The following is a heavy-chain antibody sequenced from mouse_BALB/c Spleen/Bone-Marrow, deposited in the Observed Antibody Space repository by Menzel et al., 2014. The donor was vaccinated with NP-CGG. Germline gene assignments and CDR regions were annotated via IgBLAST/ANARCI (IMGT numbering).Heavy chain of an antibody. CDR2: IDPANGNT. D-gene: IGHD1-1*01. CDR1: GFNIKDTY. V-gene: IGHV14-3*02. J-gene: IGHJ1*01. Sequence: VQLQQSGAGLVKPGASVKLSCTASGFNIKDTYMHWVMQRPEQGLEWIGRIDPANGNTKYDSKFQGKATITADTSSNTAYLQLSSLTSEDTAVYYCASYYYGRYFDVWGAGTTVTVSS. CDR3: ASYYYGRYFDV.